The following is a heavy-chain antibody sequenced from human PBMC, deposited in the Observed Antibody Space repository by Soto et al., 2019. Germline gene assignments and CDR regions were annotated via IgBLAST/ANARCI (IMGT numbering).Heavy chain of an antibody. CDR1: GGSINRGGYF. J-gene: IGHJ4*02. CDR3: ARGPSADKVDY. Sequence: QVQLQESVPGLVKPSQTLSLTCTVSGGSINRGGYFWSWIRQTPGKGLEWIGHIYNSGTTYTNPSLNSRATISGDTSPNQFSLNLRSVTAADTAIYYCARGPSADKVDYWGQGTLVTVSS. D-gene: IGHD3-3*01. CDR2: IYNSGTT. V-gene: IGHV4-30-4*01.